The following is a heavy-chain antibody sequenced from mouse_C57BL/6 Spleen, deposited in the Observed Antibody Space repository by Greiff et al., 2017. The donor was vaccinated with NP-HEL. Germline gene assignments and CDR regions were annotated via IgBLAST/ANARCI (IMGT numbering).Heavy chain of an antibody. D-gene: IGHD3-2*02. CDR1: GYTFTDYY. J-gene: IGHJ2*01. CDR2: INPNNGGT. V-gene: IGHV1-26*01. CDR3: ARAQVDY. Sequence: EVQLQQSGPELVKPGASVKISCKASGYTFTDYYMNWVKQSHGKSLEWIGNINPNNGGTSYNQKFKGKATLTVDKSSSTAYMELRSLPSEDSAVYYWARAQVDYWGQGTTLTVSS.